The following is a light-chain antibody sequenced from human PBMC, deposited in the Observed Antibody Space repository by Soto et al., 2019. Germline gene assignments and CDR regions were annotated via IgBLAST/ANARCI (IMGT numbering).Light chain of an antibody. V-gene: IGLV2-11*01. Sequence: QSVLTQPRSVSGSPGQSVTVSCIGTSSDVGDYNSVSWYQQHPGKAPKLMIYDVSKRPSGVPDRFSGSKSGNTASLTISGLQAEDEADYYCSSYTSSSTLYVFGTGTKVTVL. CDR2: DVS. CDR1: SSDVGDYNS. CDR3: SSYTSSSTLYV. J-gene: IGLJ1*01.